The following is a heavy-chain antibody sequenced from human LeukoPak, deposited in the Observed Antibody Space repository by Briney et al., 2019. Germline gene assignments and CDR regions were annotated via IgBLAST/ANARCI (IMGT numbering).Heavy chain of an antibody. CDR2: IYYSGST. CDR3: ARAIRVAIFDY. V-gene: IGHV4-59*12. D-gene: IGHD2-21*01. Sequence: SETLSLTCTVSGGSISSYYWSWIRQPPGKGLEWIGYIYYSGSTYYNPSLKSRVTISVDTSKNQFSLKLSSVTAADTAVYYCARAIRVAIFDYWGQGTLVTVSS. CDR1: GGSISSYY. J-gene: IGHJ4*02.